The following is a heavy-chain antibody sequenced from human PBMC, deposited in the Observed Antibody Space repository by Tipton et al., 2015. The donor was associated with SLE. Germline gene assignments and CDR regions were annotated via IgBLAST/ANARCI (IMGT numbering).Heavy chain of an antibody. CDR1: GGSLSSSSYY. J-gene: IGHJ3*02. V-gene: IGHV4-39*01. Sequence: TLSLTCTVSGGSLSSSSYYWGWIRQPPGKGLEWIGSIYYTGSTYYNPSLKSRVTISVDKAKNQFSLKLRSVIAADTAVYYCARRFSVATPFNAVDIWGQGTLVTVSS. D-gene: IGHD6-6*01. CDR3: ARRFSVATPFNAVDI. CDR2: IYYTGST.